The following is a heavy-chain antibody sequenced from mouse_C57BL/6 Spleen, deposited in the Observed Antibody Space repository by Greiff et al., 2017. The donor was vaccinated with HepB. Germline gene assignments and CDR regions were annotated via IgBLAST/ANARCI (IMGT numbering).Heavy chain of an antibody. CDR1: GYSITSGYY. J-gene: IGHJ3*01. D-gene: IGHD2-5*01. V-gene: IGHV3-6*01. CDR2: ISYDGSN. Sequence: EVKLQESGPGLVKPSQSLSLTCSVPGYSITSGYYWNWIRQFPGNKLEWMGYISYDGSNNYNPSLKNRISITRDTSKNQFFLKLNSVTTEDTATYYCARDRGYSNFFAYWGQGTLVTVSA. CDR3: ARDRGYSNFFAY.